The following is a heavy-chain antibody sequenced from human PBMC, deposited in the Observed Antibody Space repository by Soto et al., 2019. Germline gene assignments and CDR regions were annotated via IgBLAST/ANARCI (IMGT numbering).Heavy chain of an antibody. Sequence: QVQLVESGGGVVQPGRSLRLSCAASGITFSSYAMHWVRQAPGKGLEWVAVISYDGSNKYYADSVKGRFTISRDNSKNTLYLQMSSLRAEDTAVYYCARESYLWYAFDIWGQGTMVTVSS. D-gene: IGHD2-2*02. J-gene: IGHJ3*02. CDR3: ARESYLWYAFDI. CDR2: ISYDGSNK. CDR1: GITFSSYA. V-gene: IGHV3-30-3*01.